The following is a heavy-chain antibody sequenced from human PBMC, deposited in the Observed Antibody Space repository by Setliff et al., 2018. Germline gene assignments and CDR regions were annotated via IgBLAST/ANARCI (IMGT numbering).Heavy chain of an antibody. D-gene: IGHD5-18*01. Sequence: ASVKVSCKASGSPFRNYSFASVRQAPGQGLEWVGWISVYNGDTNYAQKFQGRVTLTTDTSTSTAYMELRSLTSDDSAFYYCARAPSVELVTIRTNSWFTYWGQGTLVTVSS. J-gene: IGHJ4*02. CDR2: ISVYNGDT. CDR3: ARAPSVELVTIRTNSWFTY. V-gene: IGHV1-18*01. CDR1: GSPFRNYS.